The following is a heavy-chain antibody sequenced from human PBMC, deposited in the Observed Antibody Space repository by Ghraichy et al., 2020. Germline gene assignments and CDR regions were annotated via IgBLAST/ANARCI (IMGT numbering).Heavy chain of an antibody. CDR3: ASYSTSGYYFNY. CDR1: GGSISSSSYY. CDR2: IYYSGST. J-gene: IGHJ4*02. D-gene: IGHD3-10*01. V-gene: IGHV4-39*07. Sequence: SETLSLTCTVSGGSISSSSYYWGWIRQPPGKGLEWIGSIYYSGSTYYKPSLKSRVTISVDTSKNQFSLKLSSVTAADTAVYYCASYSTSGYYFNYWGQGTLVTVSS.